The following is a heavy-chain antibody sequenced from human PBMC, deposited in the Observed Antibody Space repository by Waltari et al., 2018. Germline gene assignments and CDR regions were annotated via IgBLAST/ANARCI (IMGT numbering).Heavy chain of an antibody. CDR3: AREVDCTGGVCYYYYGMDV. Sequence: EVQLVESGGGLVKPGGSLRLSCAASGFTFSSYSMNWVRQAPGKGLEWVSSISSSSSYIYDADSVKGRFTISRDNAKNSLYLQMNSLRAEDTAVYYCAREVDCTGGVCYYYYGMDVWGQGTLVTVSS. J-gene: IGHJ6*02. V-gene: IGHV3-21*01. CDR2: ISSSSSYI. D-gene: IGHD2-8*02. CDR1: GFTFSSYS.